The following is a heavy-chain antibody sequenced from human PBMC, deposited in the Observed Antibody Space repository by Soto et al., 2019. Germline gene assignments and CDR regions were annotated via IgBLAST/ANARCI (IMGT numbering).Heavy chain of an antibody. D-gene: IGHD3-22*01. CDR1: GGPFSSYA. CDR2: IIPLYGTT. CDR3: ARDVNNYDSSGYCPARMDV. Sequence: QVQLVQSGAEVKRPGSAVKVSCKSSGGPFSSYAISWVRQAPGQGLEWMGGIIPLYGTTSYAQKFQGRVTITEEESTNTAHMGLSSLRSEDTAVYYCARDVNNYDSSGYCPARMDVWGQGTTVTVSS. V-gene: IGHV1-69*12. J-gene: IGHJ6*02.